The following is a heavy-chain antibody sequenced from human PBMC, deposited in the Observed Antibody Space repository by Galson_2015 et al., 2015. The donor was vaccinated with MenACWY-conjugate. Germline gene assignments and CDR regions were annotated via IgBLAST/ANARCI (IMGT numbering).Heavy chain of an antibody. CDR2: TSSGGSQT. Sequence: SLRLSCADSRLTFGHYYMSWIRQAPGKGLEWISFTSSGGSQTNYADSVKGRFTISRDNAKNTLYLQMNSLRPEDTAVFYCAKTRGASFYFDSWGQGTLVTVSS. J-gene: IGHJ4*02. D-gene: IGHD1-26*01. CDR3: AKTRGASFYFDS. V-gene: IGHV3-11*06. CDR1: RLTFGHYY.